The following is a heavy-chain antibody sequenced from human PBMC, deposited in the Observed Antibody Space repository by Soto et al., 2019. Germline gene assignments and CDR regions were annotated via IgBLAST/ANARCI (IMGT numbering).Heavy chain of an antibody. V-gene: IGHV4-34*01. CDR3: ASDYSSGWYNAFDI. D-gene: IGHD6-19*01. J-gene: IGHJ3*02. CDR1: GGSFSGYY. CDR2: INHSGST. Sequence: PSETLSLTCAVYGGSFSGYYWSWIRQPPGKGLEWIGEINHSGSTNYNPSLKSRVTISVDTSKNQFSLKLSSVTAADTAVYYCASDYSSGWYNAFDIWGQGTMVTVSS.